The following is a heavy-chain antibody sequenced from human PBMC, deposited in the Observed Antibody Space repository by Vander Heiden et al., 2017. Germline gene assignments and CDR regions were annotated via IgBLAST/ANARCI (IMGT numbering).Heavy chain of an antibody. Sequence: EVQLVESGGGLVQPGRSLRLSCAASGFTFDDYAMHWVRQAPGKGLEWVSGISWNSGNIGYADSVKGRFTISRDNAKNSLYLQMNSLRAEDTALYYCAKVGSKNDGGDVYWGQGTLVTVSS. CDR1: GFTFDDYA. CDR2: ISWNSGNI. V-gene: IGHV3-9*01. D-gene: IGHD1-1*01. J-gene: IGHJ4*02. CDR3: AKVGSKNDGGDVY.